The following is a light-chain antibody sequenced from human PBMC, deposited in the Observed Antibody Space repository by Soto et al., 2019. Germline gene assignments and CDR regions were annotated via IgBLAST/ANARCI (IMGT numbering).Light chain of an antibody. Sequence: QAVVTQEPSLTVSPGGTVTLTCGSSTGAVTSGHYPYWFQQKPGQAPRTLIYDTYNKHSWTPARFSGSLLGGKAALTLSGAQPEDEADYYCLLSYSDARPVFGGGTQLTVL. J-gene: IGLJ7*01. CDR1: TGAVTSGHY. V-gene: IGLV7-46*01. CDR3: LLSYSDARPV. CDR2: DTY.